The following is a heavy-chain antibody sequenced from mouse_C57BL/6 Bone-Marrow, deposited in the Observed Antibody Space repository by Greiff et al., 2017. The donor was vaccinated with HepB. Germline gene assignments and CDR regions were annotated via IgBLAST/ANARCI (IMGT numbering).Heavy chain of an antibody. CDR1: GYAFSSSW. J-gene: IGHJ2*01. D-gene: IGHD3-2*02. CDR3: ARSDSSGPLFDY. V-gene: IGHV1-82*01. Sequence: VQLQESGPELVKPGASVKISCKASGYAFSSSWMNWVKQRPGKGLEWIGRIYPGDGDTNYNGKFKGKATLTADKSSSTAYMQLSSLTSEDSAVYFCARSDSSGPLFDYWGQGTTLTVSS. CDR2: IYPGDGDT.